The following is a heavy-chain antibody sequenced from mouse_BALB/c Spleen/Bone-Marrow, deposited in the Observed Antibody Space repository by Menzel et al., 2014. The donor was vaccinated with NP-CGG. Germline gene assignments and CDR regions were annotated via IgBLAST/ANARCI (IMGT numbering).Heavy chain of an antibody. J-gene: IGHJ4*01. CDR1: GFTFSSFG. CDR2: ISSGSSTI. Sequence: EVHLVESGGGLVQPGGSRKLSCAASGFTFSSFGMHWVRQAPEKGLEWVAYISSGSSTIYYADTVKGRFTISRDNPKNTLFLQMTSLRSEDTAMYYCARSGVTTTRAMDYWGQGTSVTVSS. V-gene: IGHV5-17*02. D-gene: IGHD2-3*01. CDR3: ARSGVTTTRAMDY.